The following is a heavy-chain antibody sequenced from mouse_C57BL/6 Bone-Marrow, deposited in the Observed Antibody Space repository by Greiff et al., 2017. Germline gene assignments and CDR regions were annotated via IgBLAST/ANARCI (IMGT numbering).Heavy chain of an antibody. J-gene: IGHJ4*01. D-gene: IGHD1-1*01. CDR3: ARARYYYGSSPYAMDY. CDR2: IYPRSGNT. Sequence: QVQLQQSGAELARPGASVKLSCEASGYTFTSYGISWVKQRTGQGLEWIGEIYPRSGNTYYNEKFKGKATLTADKSSSTAYMELRSLTSEDSAVYFCARARYYYGSSPYAMDYWGQGTSVTVSS. CDR1: GYTFTSYG. V-gene: IGHV1-81*01.